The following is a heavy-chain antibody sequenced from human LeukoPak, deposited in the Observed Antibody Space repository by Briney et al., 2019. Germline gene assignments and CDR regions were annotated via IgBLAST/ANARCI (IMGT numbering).Heavy chain of an antibody. V-gene: IGHV3-74*01. CDR2: INSDGSTT. J-gene: IGHJ4*02. D-gene: IGHD1-26*01. Sequence: GGSLRLSCAASGFTFSSCWMHWVRQAPGKGLVWVSRINSDGSTTNYADSVKGRFTISRDNAKNTLYLQINSLRAEDTAVYYCARVVEASTQAGVYWGQGTLVTVSS. CDR3: ARVVEASTQAGVY. CDR1: GFTFSSCW.